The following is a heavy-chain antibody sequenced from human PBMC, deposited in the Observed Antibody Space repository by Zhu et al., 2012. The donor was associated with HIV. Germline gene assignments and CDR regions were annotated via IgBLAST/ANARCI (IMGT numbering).Heavy chain of an antibody. CDR2: IKPDGSVK. CDR1: GSAFSTYW. Sequence: EVQLVESGGGLVQPGGSLRLSCAASGSAFSTYWMSWVRQAPGKGLEWMANIKPDGSVKHYVDSVKGRFTISRDNVQEFTVLQMNNLRAEDTAVYYCAGASGDTDDYWGQGTLVTVSS. V-gene: IGHV3-7*01. D-gene: IGHD5-18*01. J-gene: IGHJ4*02. CDR3: AGASGDTDDY.